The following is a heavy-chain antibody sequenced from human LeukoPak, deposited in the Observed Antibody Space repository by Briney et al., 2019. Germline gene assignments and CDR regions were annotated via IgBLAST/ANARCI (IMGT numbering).Heavy chain of an antibody. D-gene: IGHD3-10*01. Sequence: GGSLRLSCAASGFTFRTYWMSWVRQAPGKGLEWVANIKQDGNEKYYVDSVKGRFTISRDNAKNSLYLQMNNLRAEDTAVYYCARLGMIRGVPADYWGQGTLVTVSS. J-gene: IGHJ4*02. V-gene: IGHV3-7*01. CDR1: GFTFRTYW. CDR3: ARLGMIRGVPADY. CDR2: IKQDGNEK.